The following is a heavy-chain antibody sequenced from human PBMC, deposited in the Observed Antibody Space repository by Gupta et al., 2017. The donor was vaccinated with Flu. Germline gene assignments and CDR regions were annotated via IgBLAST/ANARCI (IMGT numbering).Heavy chain of an antibody. J-gene: IGHJ5*01. CDR2: ISYSGNT. Sequence: QVRLQESGPGLVKPSQTLSLACTVSGDSISSAGSYWTWIRQPPGRGLEWIGYISYSGNTYYNQARKSRLAISSDPSKNQFSLQLSSVTDADTALYYCARGPPYDDFSSPQADAGGHGILVTVSS. CDR1: GDSISSAGSY. CDR3: ARGPPYDDFSSPQADA. D-gene: IGHD3-16*01. V-gene: IGHV4-30-4*01.